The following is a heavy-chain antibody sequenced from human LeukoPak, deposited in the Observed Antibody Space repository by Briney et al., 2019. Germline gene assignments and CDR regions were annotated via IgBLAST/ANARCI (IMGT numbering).Heavy chain of an antibody. Sequence: GGSLRLSCAASGFTVSSNYMSWVRQAPGKGLEWVSVIYSGGSTYYADSVKGRFTISRDSSQKILNLQMNNLRVEDTAIYYCARGSTYDFWSGDALDVWGQGTMVTVAS. CDR2: IYSGGST. D-gene: IGHD3-3*01. CDR3: ARGSTYDFWSGDALDV. CDR1: GFTVSSNY. V-gene: IGHV3-53*01. J-gene: IGHJ3*01.